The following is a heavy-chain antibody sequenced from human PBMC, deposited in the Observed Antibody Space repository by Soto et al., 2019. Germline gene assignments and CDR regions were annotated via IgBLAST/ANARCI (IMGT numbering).Heavy chain of an antibody. J-gene: IGHJ3*01. CDR1: GSSLTGYD. Sequence: VQLQQWGAGLLKPSETLSLTCAVFGSSLTGYDWSWVRQPPGKGLGWIGVITQSRSTNYDPSLKSQVIISMDMSNNQLSLRWSSVTPADTAKYYCARDPHASAFDVWGRGSMVAVSS. V-gene: IGHV4-34*02. CDR3: ARDPHASAFDV. CDR2: ITQSRST.